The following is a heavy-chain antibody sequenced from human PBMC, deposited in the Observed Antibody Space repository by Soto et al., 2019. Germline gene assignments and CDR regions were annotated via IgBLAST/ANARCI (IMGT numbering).Heavy chain of an antibody. V-gene: IGHV3-48*02. D-gene: IGHD3-22*01. CDR1: GFTFSSYW. Sequence: PGGSLRLSCAASGFTFSSYWMSWVRQAPGKGLEWVSYISSSSSTIYYADSVKGRFTISRDNAKNSLYLQMNSLRDEDTAVYYCARDVYDCSGYVWFDPWGRGTLVTVSS. CDR3: ARDVYDCSGYVWFDP. J-gene: IGHJ5*02. CDR2: ISSSSSTI.